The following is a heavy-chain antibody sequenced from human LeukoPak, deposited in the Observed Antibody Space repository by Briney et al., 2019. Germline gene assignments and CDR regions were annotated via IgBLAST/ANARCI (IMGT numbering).Heavy chain of an antibody. Sequence: GGSLRLSCAASGFTFSGYAMHWVRQAPGKGLEYVSAISRNGGSTFYANSVKGRFTISRDNSKNTLYLQMGSLRAEDTAVYYCARGGRGHDFSPNYYYGLDVWGQGTTVTVSS. CDR2: ISRNGGST. V-gene: IGHV3-64*01. D-gene: IGHD5-12*01. J-gene: IGHJ6*02. CDR3: ARGGRGHDFSPNYYYGLDV. CDR1: GFTFSGYA.